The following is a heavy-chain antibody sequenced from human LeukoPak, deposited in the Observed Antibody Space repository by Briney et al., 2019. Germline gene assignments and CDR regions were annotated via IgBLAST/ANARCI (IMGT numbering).Heavy chain of an antibody. D-gene: IGHD5-18*01. CDR2: INSDGNNR. Sequence: PGGSLRLSCAAPGFTFSSYWMHWVRQAPGKGLLWVSLINSDGNNRGYADSVKGRFTISRDNSKNTLFLQMHSLRAEDTAVYYCAKAGRGTAVVPIDYWGQGTLVTVSS. CDR3: AKAGRGTAVVPIDY. J-gene: IGHJ4*02. CDR1: GFTFSSYW. V-gene: IGHV3-74*01.